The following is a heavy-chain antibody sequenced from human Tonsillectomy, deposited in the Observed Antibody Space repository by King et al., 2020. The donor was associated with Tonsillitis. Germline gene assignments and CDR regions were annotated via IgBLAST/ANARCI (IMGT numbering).Heavy chain of an antibody. CDR1: GYTFTGYY. D-gene: IGHD1-20*01. Sequence: QLVQSGAEVKKPGASVKVSCKASGYTFTGYYMHWVRQAPGKGLEWMGWINPNSGGTNYAQKVQGRVTMTRDTSISTAYLELSRLRSDDTAVYYCARTGLTGAFDIWGQGTMVTVSS. V-gene: IGHV1-2*02. J-gene: IGHJ3*02. CDR2: INPNSGGT. CDR3: ARTGLTGAFDI.